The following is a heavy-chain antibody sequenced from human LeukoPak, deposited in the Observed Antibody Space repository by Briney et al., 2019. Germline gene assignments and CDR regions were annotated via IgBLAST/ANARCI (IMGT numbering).Heavy chain of an antibody. CDR3: AKDAGWFGVNWFDP. D-gene: IGHD3-3*01. V-gene: IGHV3-30*18. CDR1: GFTFSSYG. Sequence: GGSLRLSCAASGFTFSSYGMYWVRQAPGKGLEWVAVISYDGSNKYYADSVKGRFTISRDNSKNTLYLQMNSLRAEDTAVYYCAKDAGWFGVNWFDPWGQGTLVTVSS. CDR2: ISYDGSNK. J-gene: IGHJ5*02.